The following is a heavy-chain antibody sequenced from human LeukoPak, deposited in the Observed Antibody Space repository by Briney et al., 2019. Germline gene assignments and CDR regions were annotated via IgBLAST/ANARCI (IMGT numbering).Heavy chain of an antibody. V-gene: IGHV3-66*01. CDR3: ARDLSSGWSRGYFDS. Sequence: GGSLRLSCAASGLTVSSNYMSWVRQTPGKGLEWVAVIYSGGSTYYADSVKGRFTISRDNSKNTLPLQMNSLRADDTGLYYCARDLSSGWSRGYFDSWGQGTLVTVSS. CDR2: IYSGGST. J-gene: IGHJ4*02. D-gene: IGHD6-19*01. CDR1: GLTVSSNY.